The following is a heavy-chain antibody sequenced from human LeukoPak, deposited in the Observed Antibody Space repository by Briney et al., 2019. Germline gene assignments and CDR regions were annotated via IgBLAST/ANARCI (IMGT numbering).Heavy chain of an antibody. D-gene: IGHD6-13*01. J-gene: IGHJ6*03. CDR2: IRYDGSNK. V-gene: IGHV3-30*02. CDR1: GFTFSSYG. CDR3: AKDSSSWSDLVYYYYYMDV. Sequence: PGGSLRLSCAASGFTFSSYGMHWARQAPGKGLEWVAFIRYDGSNKYYADSVKGRFTISRDNSKNTLYLQMNSLRAEDTAVYYCAKDSSSWSDLVYYYYYMDVWGKGTTVTISS.